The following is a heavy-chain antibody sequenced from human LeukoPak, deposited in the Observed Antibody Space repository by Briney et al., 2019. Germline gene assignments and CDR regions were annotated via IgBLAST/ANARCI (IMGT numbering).Heavy chain of an antibody. CDR2: IKSKTDGGTT. CDR1: GFTFSSYS. V-gene: IGHV3-15*01. D-gene: IGHD1-26*01. J-gene: IGHJ4*02. CDR3: RGSSKTLDY. Sequence: GGSLRLSCAASGFTFSSYSMNWVRQAPGKGLEWVGRIKSKTDGGTTDYAAPVKGRFTISRDDSKNTLYLQMNSLKSEDTAVYYCRGSSKTLDYWGQGTLVTVSS.